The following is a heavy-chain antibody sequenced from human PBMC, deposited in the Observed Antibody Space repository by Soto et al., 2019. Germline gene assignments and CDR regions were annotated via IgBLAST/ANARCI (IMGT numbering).Heavy chain of an antibody. CDR3: ARMGSSWSPYSYYYGMDV. CDR2: ISYDGSNK. Sequence: GGSLRLSCAASGFTFSSYAMHWVRQAPGKGLEWVAVISYDGSNKYYADSVKGRFTISRDNSKNTLYLQMNSLRAEDTAVYYCARMGSSWSPYSYYYGMDVWGQGTTVTVSS. D-gene: IGHD6-13*01. V-gene: IGHV3-30-3*01. CDR1: GFTFSSYA. J-gene: IGHJ6*02.